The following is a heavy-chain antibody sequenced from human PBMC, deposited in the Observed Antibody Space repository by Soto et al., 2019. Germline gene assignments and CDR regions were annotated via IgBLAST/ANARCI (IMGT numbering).Heavy chain of an antibody. CDR3: ARVRPYYASDF. CDR2: TWDDGINK. CDR1: GVTFTNYG. D-gene: IGHD3-3*01. J-gene: IGHJ4*02. V-gene: IGHV3-33*01. Sequence: QEQLVESGGGVAQPGRSLRLSCAGSGVTFTNYGMQWVRQAPGKGLECVAGTWDDGINKHYVESVQGRFSITRDDSKNTLYLQMNSLRVEDTAVYHCARVRPYYASDFWGQGTLVTVSS.